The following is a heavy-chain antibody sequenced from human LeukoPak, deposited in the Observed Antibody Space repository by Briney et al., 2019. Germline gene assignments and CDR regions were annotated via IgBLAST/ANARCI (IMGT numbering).Heavy chain of an antibody. CDR2: ISGSGGST. D-gene: IGHD3-10*01. V-gene: IGHV3-23*01. CDR1: GFTFSFYW. CDR3: AKVMFMGGGGSPITMVRGVTPYYFDY. Sequence: GGSLRLSCAASGFTFSFYWMSWVRQAPGKGLEWVSAISGSGGSTYYADSVKGRFTISRDNSKNTLYLQMNSLRAEDTAVYYCAKVMFMGGGGSPITMVRGVTPYYFDYWGQGTLVTVSS. J-gene: IGHJ4*02.